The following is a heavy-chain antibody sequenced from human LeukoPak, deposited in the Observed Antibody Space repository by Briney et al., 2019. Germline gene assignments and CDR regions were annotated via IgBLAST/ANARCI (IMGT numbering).Heavy chain of an antibody. D-gene: IGHD6-13*01. J-gene: IGHJ5*02. V-gene: IGHV4-38-2*01. CDR3: ARKGSTSETNWFDP. CDR1: DYSITSDYY. Sequence: SETLSLTCAVSDYSITSDYYWGWIRQPPGKGLEWIGSIYHSGSTYYNPSLKSRVTISVGTSKNQFSLKLTSVTAADTAVYYGARKGSTSETNWFDPWGQGTLVTVSS. CDR2: IYHSGST.